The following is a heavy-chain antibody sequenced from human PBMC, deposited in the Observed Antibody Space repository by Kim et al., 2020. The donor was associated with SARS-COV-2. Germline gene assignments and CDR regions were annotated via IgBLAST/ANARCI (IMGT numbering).Heavy chain of an antibody. CDR3: ARQPSIAARWCWFDP. CDR1: GGSISSSSYY. V-gene: IGHV4-39*01. Sequence: SETLSLTCTVSGGSISSSSYYWGWIRQPPGKGLEWIGSIYYSGSTYYNPSLKSRVTISVDTSKNQFSLKLSSVTAADTAVYYCARQPSIAARWCWFDPWGQGTLVTVSS. D-gene: IGHD6-6*01. J-gene: IGHJ5*02. CDR2: IYYSGST.